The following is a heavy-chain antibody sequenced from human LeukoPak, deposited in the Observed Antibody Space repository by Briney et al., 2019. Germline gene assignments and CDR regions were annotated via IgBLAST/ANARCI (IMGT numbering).Heavy chain of an antibody. V-gene: IGHV3-7*03. Sequence: GGSLRLSCAASGFTFSSYWMSWVRQTPGKGLEWVANMNQDGSRKYYVDSVRGRFSISRDNTKSSLDLQTNNLRTEDTAVYYCARGDFDYWGQGALVSVSS. CDR3: ARGDFDY. CDR1: GFTFSSYW. J-gene: IGHJ4*02. CDR2: MNQDGSRK.